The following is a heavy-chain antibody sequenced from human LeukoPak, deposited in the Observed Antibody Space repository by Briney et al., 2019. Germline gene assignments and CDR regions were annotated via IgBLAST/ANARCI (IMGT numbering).Heavy chain of an antibody. CDR2: INPNSGGT. V-gene: IGHV1-2*02. CDR1: GYTFTGYY. J-gene: IGHJ4*02. CDR3: ASIAVAGKVFDY. D-gene: IGHD6-19*01. Sequence: SVKVSCKASGYTFTGYYMHWVRQAPGQGLEWMGWINPNSGGTNYAQKFQGRVSMTRDTSISTAYMELSRLRSDDTAVYYCASIAVAGKVFDYWGQGTLVTVSS.